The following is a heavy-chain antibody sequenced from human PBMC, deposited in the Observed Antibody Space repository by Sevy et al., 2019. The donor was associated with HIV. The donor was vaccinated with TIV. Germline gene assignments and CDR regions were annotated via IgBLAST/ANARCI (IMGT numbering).Heavy chain of an antibody. D-gene: IGHD3-16*01. J-gene: IGHJ5*02. CDR3: ASPGGKGFDP. CDR1: GFPFSMYW. V-gene: IGHV3-7*03. Sequence: GGSLRLSCAASGFPFSMYWMYWVRQAPGKGLEWVATMNQDGGTKYYVDSVKGRFTISRDNAKNSLYLLMNSLRAEDTAVYYCASPGGKGFDPWGQGTLVTVSS. CDR2: MNQDGGTK.